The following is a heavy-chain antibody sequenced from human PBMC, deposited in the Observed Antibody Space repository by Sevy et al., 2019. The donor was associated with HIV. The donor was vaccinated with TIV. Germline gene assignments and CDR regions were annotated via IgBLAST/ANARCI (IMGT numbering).Heavy chain of an antibody. Sequence: SETLSLTCTVSGGSISSSSYYWGWIRQPPGKGLEWIGSIYYSGSTYYNPSLKSRVTISVDTSKNQFSLKLSSVTAADTAVYYCARHALSLCFGELGHALDIWGQGTMVTVSS. CDR3: ARHALSLCFGELGHALDI. J-gene: IGHJ3*02. D-gene: IGHD3-10*01. CDR2: IYYSGST. V-gene: IGHV4-39*01. CDR1: GGSISSSSYY.